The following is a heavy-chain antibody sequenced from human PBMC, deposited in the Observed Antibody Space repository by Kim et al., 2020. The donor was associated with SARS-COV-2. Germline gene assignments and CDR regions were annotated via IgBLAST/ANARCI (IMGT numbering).Heavy chain of an antibody. D-gene: IGHD3-3*01. J-gene: IGHJ4*02. CDR2: ISSSSSYI. Sequence: GGSLRLSCAASGFTFSSYSMNWVRQAPGKGLEWVSSISSSSSYIYYADSVKGRFTISRDNAKNSLYLQMNSLRAEDTAVYYCARDLSGDTIFGVVIPFDYWGQGTLVTVSS. CDR3: ARDLSGDTIFGVVIPFDY. V-gene: IGHV3-21*01. CDR1: GFTFSSYS.